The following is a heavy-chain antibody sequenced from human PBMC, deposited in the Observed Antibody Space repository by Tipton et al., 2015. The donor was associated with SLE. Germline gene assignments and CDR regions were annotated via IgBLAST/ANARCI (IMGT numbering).Heavy chain of an antibody. CDR1: SGSISSYY. Sequence: TLSLTCTVSSGSISSYYWSWIRQPPGKGLEWIGYIYYTGSTYYNPSLKSRVTISVDTSKNQFSLKLSSVTAADTAVYFCARLGVQGAVPGIGGLDVWGQGTLVSVSS. V-gene: IGHV4-59*08. D-gene: IGHD6-19*01. J-gene: IGHJ3*01. CDR3: ARLGVQGAVPGIGGLDV. CDR2: IYYTGST.